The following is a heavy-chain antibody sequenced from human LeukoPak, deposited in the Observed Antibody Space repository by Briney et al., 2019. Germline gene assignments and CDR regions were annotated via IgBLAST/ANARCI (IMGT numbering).Heavy chain of an antibody. Sequence: GGSLRLSCVASGFTFRSYSMNWVRQAPGKGLEWVSSISSSSSYIYYADSVKGRFTISRDNAKNSLYLQMNSLRAEDTAVYYCARGYSGSEVFDYWGQGTLVTVSS. J-gene: IGHJ4*02. D-gene: IGHD5-12*01. V-gene: IGHV3-21*01. CDR2: ISSSSSYI. CDR3: ARGYSGSEVFDY. CDR1: GFTFRSYS.